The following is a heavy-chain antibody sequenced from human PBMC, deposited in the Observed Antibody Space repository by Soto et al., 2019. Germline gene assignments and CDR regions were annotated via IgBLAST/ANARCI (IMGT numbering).Heavy chain of an antibody. CDR3: ARQEMGDSSGYYRDCYFDL. J-gene: IGHJ2*01. CDR1: GYSFTSYW. D-gene: IGHD3-22*01. CDR2: IYPGDSDT. V-gene: IGHV5-51*01. Sequence: EVQLVQSGAEVKKPGESLKISCKGSGYSFTSYWIGWVRQMPGKGLEWMGIIYPGDSDTRYSPSFQGQVTISADKSISTAYLQWSSLKASDTAMYYCARQEMGDSSGYYRDCYFDLWGRGTLVTVSS.